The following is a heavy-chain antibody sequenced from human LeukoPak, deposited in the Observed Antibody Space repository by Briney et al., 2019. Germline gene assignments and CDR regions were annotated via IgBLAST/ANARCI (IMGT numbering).Heavy chain of an antibody. Sequence: ASVKVSCKASGYIFTDYYMHWVRQAPGQGLEWMGWINPSIGGTNYAQNFQGRVTMTRDTSINTAYMELSRLRSDDTAVYYCARDMDSGPDFFDYWGLATLVTVSS. D-gene: IGHD1-26*01. CDR2: INPSIGGT. CDR3: ARDMDSGPDFFDY. CDR1: GYIFTDYY. V-gene: IGHV1-2*02. J-gene: IGHJ4*02.